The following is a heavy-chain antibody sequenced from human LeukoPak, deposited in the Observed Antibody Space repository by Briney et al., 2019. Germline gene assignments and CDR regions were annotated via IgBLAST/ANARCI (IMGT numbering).Heavy chain of an antibody. D-gene: IGHD2-15*01. CDR2: IYHSGTT. CDR1: GGSISSSHW. CDR3: AREKEWRSFDY. J-gene: IGHJ4*02. Sequence: SETLSLTCAVSGGSISSSHWWSWVRQPPGKGLEWIGEIYHSGTTNYNPSLKSRVTISADKSKNQFSLKLSSVTAADTAIYYCAREKEWRSFDYWGQGTLVTVSS. V-gene: IGHV4-4*02.